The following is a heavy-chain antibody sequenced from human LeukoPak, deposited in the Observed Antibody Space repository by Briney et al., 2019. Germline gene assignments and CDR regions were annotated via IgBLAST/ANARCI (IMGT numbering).Heavy chain of an antibody. D-gene: IGHD2-2*01. CDR3: ARENVVVPASLDY. CDR2: INHSGST. Sequence: SETLSLTCAVYGGSFSGYYWSWIRQPPGKGLEWIGEINHSGSTNYSPSLKSRVTISVDTSKNQFSLKLSSVTAADTAVYYCARENVVVPASLDYWGQGTLVTVSS. CDR1: GGSFSGYY. V-gene: IGHV4-34*01. J-gene: IGHJ4*02.